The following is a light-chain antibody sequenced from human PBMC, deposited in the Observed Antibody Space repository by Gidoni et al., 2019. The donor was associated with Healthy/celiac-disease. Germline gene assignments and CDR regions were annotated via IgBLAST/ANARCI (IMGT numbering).Light chain of an antibody. CDR1: SSDVGCYNY. CDR3: SSYTSSSTVV. V-gene: IGLV2-14*01. CDR2: DVS. J-gene: IGLJ2*01. Sequence: QSALTQPASVSGSPGQSITISCTGTSSDVGCYNYVSWYQQNPGKAPNLMIYDVSNRPSGVSNCISGLKSEDEADYYCSSYTSSSTVVFGGGTKLTVL.